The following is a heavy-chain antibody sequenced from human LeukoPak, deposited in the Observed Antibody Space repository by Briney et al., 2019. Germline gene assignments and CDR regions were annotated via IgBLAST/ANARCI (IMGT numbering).Heavy chain of an antibody. V-gene: IGHV4-59*01. D-gene: IGHD6-19*01. J-gene: IGHJ4*02. CDR3: ARGASSETGYSSGWYLD. CDR1: GGSISSFY. CDR2: VYYSGST. Sequence: SETLSLTCTVSGGSISSFYWSWIRQPPGKGLEWIGYVYYSGSTNYNPSLKSRVTISVDTSKNQFSLKLSSVTAADTAVYYCARGASSETGYSSGWYLDWGQGTLVTVSS.